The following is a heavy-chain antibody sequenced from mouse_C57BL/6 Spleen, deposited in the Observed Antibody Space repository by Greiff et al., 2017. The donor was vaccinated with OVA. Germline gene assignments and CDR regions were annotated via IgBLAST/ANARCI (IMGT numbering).Heavy chain of an antibody. CDR3: ARSLGGYDLGY. CDR2: IHPNSGST. Sequence: QVQLQQPGAELVKPGASVKLSCKASGYTFTSYWMHWVKQRPGQGLEWIGMIHPNSGSTNYNEKFKSKATLTVDKSSSTAYMQLSSLTSEDSAVYYCARSLGGYDLGYWGQVTTLTVSS. CDR1: GYTFTSYW. V-gene: IGHV1-64*01. D-gene: IGHD2-2*01. J-gene: IGHJ2*01.